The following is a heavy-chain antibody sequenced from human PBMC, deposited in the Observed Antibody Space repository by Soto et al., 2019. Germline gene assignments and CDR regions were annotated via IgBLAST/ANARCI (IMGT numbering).Heavy chain of an antibody. Sequence: QVQLQESGPGLVKPSQTLSLTCTVSGGSISSGGYYWSWIRQHPGKGLEWIGYIDYSGSTYYHPSLKSRVTISVDTSKNQFSLKLISVTAADTAVYYCARGQRDGYNDDAFDIWGQGTMVTVSS. CDR2: IDYSGST. CDR1: GGSISSGGYY. CDR3: ARGQRDGYNDDAFDI. V-gene: IGHV4-31*03. J-gene: IGHJ3*02. D-gene: IGHD5-12*01.